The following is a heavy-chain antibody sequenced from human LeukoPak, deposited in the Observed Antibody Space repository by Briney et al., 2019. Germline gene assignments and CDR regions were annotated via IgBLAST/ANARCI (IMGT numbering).Heavy chain of an antibody. CDR3: ARVTVDTAMAYYYGMDV. J-gene: IGHJ6*02. CDR1: GFTFSSYA. D-gene: IGHD5-18*01. V-gene: IGHV3-30*04. Sequence: GRSLRLSCAASGFTFSSYAMHWVLQARGKGLEWVAVISYDGSNKYYADSVKGRFTISRDNSKNTLYPQMNSLRAEDTAVYYCARVTVDTAMAYYYGMDVWGQGTTVTVSS. CDR2: ISYDGSNK.